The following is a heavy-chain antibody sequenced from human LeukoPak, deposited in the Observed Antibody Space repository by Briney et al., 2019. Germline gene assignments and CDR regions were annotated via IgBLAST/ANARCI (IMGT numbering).Heavy chain of an antibody. D-gene: IGHD6-19*01. V-gene: IGHV1-69*04. CDR1: GGTFSTYA. CDR2: IIPILGIA. CDR3: ARDRVPVAGTAGGDAFGI. J-gene: IGHJ3*02. Sequence: ASVKVSCKTSGGTFSTYAISWVRQAPGQGLEWMGRIIPILGIANYAQKFQGRVTLTADKSTSTAYMGLSSLRSEDTAVYYCARDRVPVAGTAGGDAFGIWGQGTMVSVSS.